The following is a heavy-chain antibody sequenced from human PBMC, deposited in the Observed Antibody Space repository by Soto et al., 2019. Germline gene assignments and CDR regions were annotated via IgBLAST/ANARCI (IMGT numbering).Heavy chain of an antibody. CDR2: MNTNSGTR. CDR1: GYTFTDYD. D-gene: IGHD4-17*01. V-gene: IGHV1-8*02. J-gene: IGHJ4*02. CDR3: ARDEGEDYGDFFRL. Sequence: QVQLVQSGAELKKPGASVKVSCKTSGYTFTDYDINWVRLAPGLGLEWLGWMNTNSGTRGHAQKFQGRINMTRDASINPAYLELSGLTSEDAAIYFCARDEGEDYGDFFRLWGQGTLVAVSS.